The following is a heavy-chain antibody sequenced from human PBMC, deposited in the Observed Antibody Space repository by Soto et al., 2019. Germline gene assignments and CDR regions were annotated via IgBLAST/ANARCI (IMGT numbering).Heavy chain of an antibody. D-gene: IGHD5-12*01. Sequence: EVQLLESGGGLVQPGGSLRLSCAASGFTFSSYAMSWVRQAPGKGLEWVSAISGSGGSTYYADSVKGRFTISRDNSKNTLYLQMNSLRAEDTAVYYCANGLGFKDGYKPYSDYWGQGTLVTVSS. CDR1: GFTFSSYA. V-gene: IGHV3-23*01. J-gene: IGHJ4*02. CDR3: ANGLGFKDGYKPYSDY. CDR2: ISGSGGST.